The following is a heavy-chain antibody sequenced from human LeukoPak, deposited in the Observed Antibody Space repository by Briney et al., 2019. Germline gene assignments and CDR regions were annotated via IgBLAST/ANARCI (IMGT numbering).Heavy chain of an antibody. CDR1: GCSISSYY. CDR2: IYYSGST. V-gene: IGHV4-59*01. D-gene: IGHD3-16*01. CDR3: ARAPPGRWGDYFDY. J-gene: IGHJ4*02. Sequence: SETLSLTCTVSGCSISSYYWSWIRQPPGKGLEWIGYIYYSGSTNYNPSLESRVTMSLHTSKNQLSLKLSSVTAADTAVYYCARAPPGRWGDYFDYWGQGTLVTVSS.